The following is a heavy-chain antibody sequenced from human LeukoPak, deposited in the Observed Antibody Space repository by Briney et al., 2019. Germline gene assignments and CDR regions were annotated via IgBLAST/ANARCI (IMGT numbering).Heavy chain of an antibody. J-gene: IGHJ4*02. D-gene: IGHD7-27*01. CDR2: INPNSGGA. CDR1: GYSFTGNY. Sequence: ASVKVSCKASGYSFTGNYMHWVRQAPGQGLEWMGWINPNSGGANYAQKFQGRVTMTRDTSISTAYMELSRLSSDDTAVYYCARDVNWGSEYWGQGTLVSVSS. V-gene: IGHV1-2*02. CDR3: ARDVNWGSEY.